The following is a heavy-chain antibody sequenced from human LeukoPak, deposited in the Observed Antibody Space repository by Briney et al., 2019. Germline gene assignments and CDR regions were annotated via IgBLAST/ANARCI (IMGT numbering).Heavy chain of an antibody. Sequence: SETLSLTCTVSGGSITSYYWAWLRQPPGKGLEWIGYIYYSGYSNYNPSLKSRVSMSVDTSKNQFSLKLTSVTAADTAVYYCARHSIASDGARLFDYWGRGTPVTVSS. D-gene: IGHD2-21*01. V-gene: IGHV4-59*08. CDR1: GGSITSYY. CDR3: ARHSIASDGARLFDY. J-gene: IGHJ4*02. CDR2: IYYSGYS.